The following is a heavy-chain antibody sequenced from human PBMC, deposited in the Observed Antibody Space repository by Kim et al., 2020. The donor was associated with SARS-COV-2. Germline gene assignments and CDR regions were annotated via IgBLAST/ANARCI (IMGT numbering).Heavy chain of an antibody. V-gene: IGHV3-21*01. CDR3: ARNLGYCSSTSCYGGLYYYGIDV. Sequence: GSLRLSCAASGFTFSSYSMNWVRQAPGKGLEWVSSISSSSSYIYYADSVKGRFTISRDNAKNSLYLQMNSLRAEDTAVYYCARNLGYCSSTSCYGGLYYYGIDVWGQGTTVTVPS. J-gene: IGHJ6*02. D-gene: IGHD2-2*01. CDR1: GFTFSSYS. CDR2: ISSSSSYI.